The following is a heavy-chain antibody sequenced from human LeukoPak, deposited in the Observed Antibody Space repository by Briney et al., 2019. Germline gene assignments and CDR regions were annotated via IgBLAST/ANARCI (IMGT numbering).Heavy chain of an antibody. D-gene: IGHD3-10*01. CDR1: RAPFSSYA. Sequence: SLKVSPEASRAPFSSYATSWVRQAPTQGLEWMREIIPILGTANYAQKFQGRVTITTDESTSTAYMELSSLRSEDTAVYYCARVNRWYYGSGSFQLWWFDPWGQGTLVTVSS. CDR2: IIPILGTA. V-gene: IGHV1-69*05. J-gene: IGHJ5*02. CDR3: ARVNRWYYGSGSFQLWWFDP.